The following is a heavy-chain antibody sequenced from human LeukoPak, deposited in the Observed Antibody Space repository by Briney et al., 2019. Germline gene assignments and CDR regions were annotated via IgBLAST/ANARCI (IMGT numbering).Heavy chain of an antibody. V-gene: IGHV1-69*13. CDR2: IIPIFGTA. Sequence: GASVKVSCKASGGTFSSYAISWVQQAPGQGLEWMGGIIPIFGTANYAQKFQGRVTITADESTSTAYMELSSLRSEDTAVYYCARDGELERRWYFDYWGQGTLVTVSS. CDR1: GGTFSSYA. J-gene: IGHJ4*02. D-gene: IGHD1-1*01. CDR3: ARDGELERRWYFDY.